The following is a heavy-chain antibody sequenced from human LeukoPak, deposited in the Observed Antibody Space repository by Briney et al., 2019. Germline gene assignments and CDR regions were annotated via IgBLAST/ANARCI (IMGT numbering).Heavy chain of an antibody. V-gene: IGHV3-7*01. CDR3: AREARYYGGDCYFDY. CDR1: GFTFSSYW. D-gene: IGHD2-21*02. Sequence: GGSLRLSCAASGFTFSSYWMTWVRQAPGKGLEWVANIKLDGGEKYYVDSVKGRFTISRDNAKNSLYLQMNNLRAEDTAVYYCAREARYYGGDCYFDYWGQGTLVTVSS. CDR2: IKLDGGEK. J-gene: IGHJ4*02.